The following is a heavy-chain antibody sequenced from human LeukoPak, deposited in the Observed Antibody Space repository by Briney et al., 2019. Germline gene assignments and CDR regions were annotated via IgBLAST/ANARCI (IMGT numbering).Heavy chain of an antibody. CDR2: IIPIFGTA. CDR1: GGTFSSYA. D-gene: IGHD2-2*01. V-gene: IGHV1-69*13. Sequence: ASVRVSCKASGGTFSSYAISWVRQAPGQGLEWMGGIIPIFGTANYAQKFQGRVAITADESTSTAYMELSSRRSEDTAVYYCARKASSTSGYALDIWGQGTMVTVSS. J-gene: IGHJ3*02. CDR3: ARKASSTSGYALDI.